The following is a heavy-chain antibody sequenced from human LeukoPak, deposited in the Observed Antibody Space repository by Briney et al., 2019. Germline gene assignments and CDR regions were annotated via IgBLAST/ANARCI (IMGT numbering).Heavy chain of an antibody. D-gene: IGHD3-9*01. V-gene: IGHV1-69*06. J-gene: IGHJ4*02. Sequence: SVKVSCKASGGTFSSYAISWVRQAPGQGLEWMGGIIPIFGTANYAQKFQGRVTITADKSTSTAYMELSSLRSKDTAVYYCARLSDILTGYYGYWGQGTLVTVSS. CDR3: ARLSDILTGYYGY. CDR1: GGTFSSYA. CDR2: IIPIFGTA.